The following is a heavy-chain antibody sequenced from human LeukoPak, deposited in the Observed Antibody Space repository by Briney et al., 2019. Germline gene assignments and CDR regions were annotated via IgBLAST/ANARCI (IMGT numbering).Heavy chain of an antibody. CDR2: MSASDAGT. Sequence: GGPLRLSCAASGFTFSSYAMSWVRQGPGKGLEWVSTMSASDAGTYYADSVKGRFTISRDNSKNTLYLQMNSLRAEDTAVYDXAXXXXXXXXXFDYWGQGTLVTVSS. J-gene: IGHJ4*02. V-gene: IGHV3-23*01. CDR3: AXXXXXXXXXFDY. CDR1: GFTFSSYA.